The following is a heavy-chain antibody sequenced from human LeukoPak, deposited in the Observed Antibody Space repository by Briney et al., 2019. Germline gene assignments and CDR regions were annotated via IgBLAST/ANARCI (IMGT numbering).Heavy chain of an antibody. V-gene: IGHV3-74*01. CDR3: ATARNFRFEY. Sequence: GGPLRLSFATSGLTFRPTWMHWFRQAPGKGLMWVSRMNGEGTTIDYADSVKGRFTVSRDYAKNTLFLQMNNLRTEDTALYFCATARNFRFEYWGQGSLVIVSA. CDR2: MNGEGTTI. D-gene: IGHD1-7*01. J-gene: IGHJ4*02. CDR1: GLTFRPTW.